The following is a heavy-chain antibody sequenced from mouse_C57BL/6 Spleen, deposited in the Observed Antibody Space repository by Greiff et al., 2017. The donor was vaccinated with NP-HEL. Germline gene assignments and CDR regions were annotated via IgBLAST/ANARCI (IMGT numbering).Heavy chain of an antibody. CDR3: ARQEDDYDVWYFDV. CDR1: GFTFSSYG. Sequence: DVKLVESGGDLVKPGGSLKLSCAASGFTFSSYGMSWVRQTPDKRLEWVATISSGGSYTYYPDSVKGRFTISRDNAKNTLYLQMSSLKSDDTAMYYCARQEDDYDVWYFDVWGTGTTVTVSS. CDR2: ISSGGSYT. D-gene: IGHD2-4*01. J-gene: IGHJ1*03. V-gene: IGHV5-6*02.